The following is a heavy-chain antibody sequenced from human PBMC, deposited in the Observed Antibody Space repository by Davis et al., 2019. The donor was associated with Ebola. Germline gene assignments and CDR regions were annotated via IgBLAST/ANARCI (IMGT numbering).Heavy chain of an antibody. CDR2: ISSSGNSI. CDR1: GFTFTDFY. J-gene: IGHJ4*02. CDR3: AKSSSDLTATPFDY. Sequence: GESLKISCAASGFTFTDFYMSWIRQAPGKGLEWVSYISSSGNSIYADSVKGRFTISRDNSKNMLYLQMNSLRAEDSAVYYCAKSSSDLTATPFDYWGQGTLVTVSS. V-gene: IGHV3-11*04.